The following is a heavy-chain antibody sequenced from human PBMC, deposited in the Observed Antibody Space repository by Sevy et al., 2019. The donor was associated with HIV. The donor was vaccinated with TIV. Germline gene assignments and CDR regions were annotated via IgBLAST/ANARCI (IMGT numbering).Heavy chain of an antibody. CDR1: GFTFSNAW. CDR3: ARGRSSGWYWYYYYGMDV. D-gene: IGHD6-19*01. V-gene: IGHV3-7*03. CDR2: IKQDGSEK. Sequence: GGSLRLSCAASGFTFSNAWMSWVRQAPGKGLEWVANIKQDGSEKYYVDSVKGRFTISRDNAKNSLYLQMNSLRAEDTAVYYCARGRSSGWYWYYYYGMDVWGQGTTVTVSS. J-gene: IGHJ6*02.